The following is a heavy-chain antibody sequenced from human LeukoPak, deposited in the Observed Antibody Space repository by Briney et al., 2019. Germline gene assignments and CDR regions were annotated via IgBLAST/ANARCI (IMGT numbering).Heavy chain of an antibody. J-gene: IGHJ4*01. CDR2: ISSSGDRT. D-gene: IGHD3-22*01. CDR3: AKDRPNYHESNGHYYRPNGDY. Sequence: GGSLRLSCAASGFTFSTYAMSWVRQAPGKGLEWVSSISSSGDRTFYADSVKDRFTISRDNSENTLYLQMSRLRAEDTAVYYCAKDRPNYHESNGHYYRPNGDYWGQEPWSPSPQ. V-gene: IGHV3-23*01. CDR1: GFTFSTYA.